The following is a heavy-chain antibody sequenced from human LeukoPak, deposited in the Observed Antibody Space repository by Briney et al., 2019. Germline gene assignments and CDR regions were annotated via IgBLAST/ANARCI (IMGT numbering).Heavy chain of an antibody. V-gene: IGHV1-69*05. D-gene: IGHD3-3*01. CDR3: AREKRDDFWRGPSDP. J-gene: IGHJ5*02. CDR2: IIPIFGTA. CDR1: GGTFSSYA. Sequence: SVKVSCKASGGTFSSYAISWVRQAPGQGLEWMGGIIPIFGTANYAQKFQGRVTITTDESTSTAYMELSSLRSEDTAVYYCAREKRDDFWRGPSDPWGQGTLVTVSS.